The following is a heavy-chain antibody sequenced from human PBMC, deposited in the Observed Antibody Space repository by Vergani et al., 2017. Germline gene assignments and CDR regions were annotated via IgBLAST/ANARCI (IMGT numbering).Heavy chain of an antibody. V-gene: IGHV4-59*01. CDR3: ARDPSIAARPDCYFDL. CDR2: IYYSGST. D-gene: IGHD6-6*01. Sequence: QVQLQESGPGLVKPSETLSLTCTVSGGWISSYSWSWIRQPPGKGLEWIGKIYYSGSTNYNPSLKSRVTISVDTSKNQFSLKLSSVTAADTAVYYCARDPSIAARPDCYFDLWGRGTLVTVSS. CDR1: GGWISSYS. J-gene: IGHJ2*01.